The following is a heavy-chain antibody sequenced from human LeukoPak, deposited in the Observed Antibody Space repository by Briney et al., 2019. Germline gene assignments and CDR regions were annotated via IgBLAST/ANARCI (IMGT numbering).Heavy chain of an antibody. V-gene: IGHV4-30-4*01. CDR1: GGSISSGDYY. Sequence: SETLSLTCTVSGGSISSGDYYWSRIRQPPGKGLEWIGYIYYSGSTYYNPSLKSRVTISVDTSKNQFSLKLSSVTAADTAVYYCARGYGPNDAFDIWGQGTMVTVSS. D-gene: IGHD5-18*01. CDR2: IYYSGST. CDR3: ARGYGPNDAFDI. J-gene: IGHJ3*02.